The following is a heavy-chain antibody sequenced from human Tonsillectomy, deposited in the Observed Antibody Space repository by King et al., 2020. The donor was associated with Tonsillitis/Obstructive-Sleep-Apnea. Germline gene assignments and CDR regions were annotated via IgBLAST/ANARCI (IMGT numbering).Heavy chain of an antibody. CDR3: ARGGSHARDAFDI. Sequence: VQLQESGPGLVKPSETLSLTCTVSGGSISSYYWSWIRQPPGKGLEWIGYIYYSGSTNYNPSLKSRVTISVDTSKNQFSLKLSSVTAADTAVYYCARGGSHARDAFDIWVQGTMVSVCS. V-gene: IGHV4-59*01. D-gene: IGHD1-26*01. CDR2: IYYSGST. J-gene: IGHJ3*02. CDR1: GGSISSYY.